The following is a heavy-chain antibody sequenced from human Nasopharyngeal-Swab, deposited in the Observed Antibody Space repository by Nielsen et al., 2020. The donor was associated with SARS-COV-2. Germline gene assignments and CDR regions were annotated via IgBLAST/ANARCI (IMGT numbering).Heavy chain of an antibody. J-gene: IGHJ4*02. CDR1: GGSVSSDIYS. CDR2: VVYSGRT. Sequence: SETLSLTCTVSGGSVSSDIYSWSWIRQPPGKGLEWIGYVVYSGRTNYNPSLTSRVTISVDTSKDQFSLKLNSVTAADTAMYFCARTTTTTPFDSWGQGTLVAVSS. D-gene: IGHD1-1*01. CDR3: ARTTTTTPFDS. V-gene: IGHV4-61*01.